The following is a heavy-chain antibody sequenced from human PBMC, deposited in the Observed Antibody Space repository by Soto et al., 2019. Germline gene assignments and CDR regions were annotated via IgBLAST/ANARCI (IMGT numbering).Heavy chain of an antibody. V-gene: IGHV1-8*01. CDR1: GYTFTSYD. Sequence: ASVKVSCKASGYTFTSYDINWVRQATGQGLEWMGWMNPNSGNTGYAQKFQGRVTMTRNTSISTAYMELSSLRSEDTAMYYCARKGDAAAVIYGMDVWGQGTTVTVSS. CDR2: MNPNSGNT. D-gene: IGHD6-13*01. CDR3: ARKGDAAAVIYGMDV. J-gene: IGHJ6*02.